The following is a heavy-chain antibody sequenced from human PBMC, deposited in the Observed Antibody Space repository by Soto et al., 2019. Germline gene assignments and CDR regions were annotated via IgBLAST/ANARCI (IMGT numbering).Heavy chain of an antibody. CDR2: IIPIFGTA. CDR1: GGPFSSYA. Sequence: ASVKVSFKASGGPFSSYAISLVRQAPGQGLEWMGGIIPIFGTANYAQKFQGRVTITADESTSTAYMELSSLRSEDTAVYYCARGTMMPYGMDVWGQGTTVTVSS. J-gene: IGHJ6*02. V-gene: IGHV1-69*13. D-gene: IGHD3-22*01. CDR3: ARGTMMPYGMDV.